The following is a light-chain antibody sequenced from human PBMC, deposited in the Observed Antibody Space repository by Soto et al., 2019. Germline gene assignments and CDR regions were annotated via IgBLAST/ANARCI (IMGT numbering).Light chain of an antibody. CDR2: LAS. CDR3: QQYNNWPST. CDR1: QAVNTR. V-gene: IGKV3D-15*01. J-gene: IGKJ5*01. Sequence: EIVLTQSPATLSSSPGDRVTLSCRASQAVNTRLAWYQHKPGQAPRLLIYLASNRAAGVPARLSGTGSETDFTLTISSLQSEESAVDFCQQYNNWPSTFGQGTRLEIK.